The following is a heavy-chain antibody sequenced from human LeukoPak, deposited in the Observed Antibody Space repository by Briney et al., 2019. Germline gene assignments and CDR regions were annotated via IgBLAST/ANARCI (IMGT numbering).Heavy chain of an antibody. V-gene: IGHV1-46*01. CDR2: INPSGGST. J-gene: IGHJ5*02. Sequence: ASVKVSCKASGYTFTSYYMHWVRQAPGQGLEWMGIINPSGGSTSYAQKFQGRVTMTRDMSTSTVYMELSSLRSEDTAVYYCARDRTAPGLISMWVRLDPWGQGTLVTVSS. CDR1: GYTFTSYY. D-gene: IGHD2/OR15-2a*01. CDR3: ARDRTAPGLISMWVRLDP.